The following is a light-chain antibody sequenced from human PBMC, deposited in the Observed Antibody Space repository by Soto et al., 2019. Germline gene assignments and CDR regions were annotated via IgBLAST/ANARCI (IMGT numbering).Light chain of an antibody. CDR3: QQLNSYSYT. CDR1: QGISSY. J-gene: IGKJ2*01. CDR2: AAS. V-gene: IGKV1-9*01. Sequence: IQFTQSPSSLSASVGDRVTITCRASQGISSYLAWYQQKPGKAPKLLIYAASTLQSGVPSRFSGSGSGTDFTLTISSLQPEDFATYYCQQLNSYSYTFGQGTKVDIK.